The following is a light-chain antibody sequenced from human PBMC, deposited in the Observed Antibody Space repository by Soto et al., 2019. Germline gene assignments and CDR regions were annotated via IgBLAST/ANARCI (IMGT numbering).Light chain of an antibody. V-gene: IGKV3-11*01. Sequence: EILLTQSPATLSLSPGERATLSCRASQSVSSYLAWYQQKPGQAPRLLIYDASNRATGIPARFSGSGSGTDFTLTISSLEPEDFAVYYCQQRSNWHPSFGPGTKVDIK. J-gene: IGKJ3*01. CDR2: DAS. CDR3: QQRSNWHPS. CDR1: QSVSSY.